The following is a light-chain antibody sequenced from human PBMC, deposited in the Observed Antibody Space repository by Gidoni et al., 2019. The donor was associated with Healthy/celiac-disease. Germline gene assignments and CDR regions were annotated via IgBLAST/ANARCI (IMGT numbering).Light chain of an antibody. CDR2: LGS. CDR3: MQDLQTPIT. J-gene: IGKJ5*01. V-gene: IGKV2-28*01. Sequence: DIVMTQSPLSLPVTPGEPASISCRSSPSLLHSNGYNYLDWYLQKPGQSPQLLIYLGSNRASRVPDRFSGSGSGTDFTLKISRVEAEDVGVYYCMQDLQTPITFXXXTRLEIK. CDR1: PSLLHSNGYNY.